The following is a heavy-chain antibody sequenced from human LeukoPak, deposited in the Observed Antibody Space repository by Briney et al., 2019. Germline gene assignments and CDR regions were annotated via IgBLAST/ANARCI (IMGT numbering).Heavy chain of an antibody. J-gene: IGHJ4*02. CDR1: GDSITNHY. CDR3: AGSGGLTNTGAVFDY. Sequence: SETLSLTCIVSGDSITNHYWSLIRRPPGKGLEWIGYIYYNGIINYNPSLKSRVTISVDTSRNQFSMKLNSVTAADTAVYYCAGSGGLTNTGAVFDYWGQGTLVTVSS. V-gene: IGHV4-59*11. CDR2: IYYNGII. D-gene: IGHD3-10*01.